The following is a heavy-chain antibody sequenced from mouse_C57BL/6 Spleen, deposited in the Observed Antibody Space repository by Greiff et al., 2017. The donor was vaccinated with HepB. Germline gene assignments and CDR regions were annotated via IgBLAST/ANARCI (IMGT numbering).Heavy chain of an antibody. J-gene: IGHJ4*01. CDR2: IWRGGST. V-gene: IGHV2-5*01. CDR3: AKAYYSNYEGAMDY. Sequence: VKLVESGPGLVQPSQSLSITCTVSGFSLTSYGVHWVRQSPGKGLEWLGVIWRGGSTDYNAAFMSRLSITKDNSKSQVFFKMNSLQADDTAIYYCAKAYYSNYEGAMDYWGQGTSVTVSS. CDR1: GFSLTSYG. D-gene: IGHD2-5*01.